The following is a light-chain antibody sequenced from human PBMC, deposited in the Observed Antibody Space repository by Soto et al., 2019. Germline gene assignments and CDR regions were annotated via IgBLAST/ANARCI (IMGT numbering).Light chain of an antibody. Sequence: QPVLTQPPSVSGAPGQRLTISCAGTSSNIGAGFDVHWYQQLPGTAPKLLICANDDRPSGVPDRFSGSTSGTSASLAITGLQAEDAADYYCQSYDNSLLAYVFGGGTKLTVL. CDR1: SSNIGAGFD. J-gene: IGLJ2*01. V-gene: IGLV1-40*01. CDR2: AND. CDR3: QSYDNSLLAYV.